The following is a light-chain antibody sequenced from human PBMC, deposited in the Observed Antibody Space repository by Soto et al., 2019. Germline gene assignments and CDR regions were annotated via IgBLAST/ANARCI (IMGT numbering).Light chain of an antibody. CDR1: QGIGSW. J-gene: IGKJ2*01. CDR2: KAS. V-gene: IGKV1-5*03. CDR3: QQYSSYPYT. Sequence: DIQMTQSPSTLSASVGDRVTITCRASQGIGSWLAWYQQKPGKAPKVMIYKASRLESGVPSTFXGSGSGXXXTLTIXSLQPDDFGTFYCQQYSSYPYTFGQGTKLEI.